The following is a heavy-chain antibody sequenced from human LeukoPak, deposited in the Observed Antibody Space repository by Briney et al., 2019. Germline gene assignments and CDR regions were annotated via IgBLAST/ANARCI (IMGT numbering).Heavy chain of an antibody. CDR1: GFTFSSYS. D-gene: IGHD2-2*01. CDR3: ARDFEDIVVVPAARGGGYYFDY. J-gene: IGHJ4*02. Sequence: GGSLRLSCAASGFTFSSYSMNWVRQAPGKGLEWVSSISSSSSYIYYADSVKGRFTISRDNAKNSLYLQMNSLRAEDTAVYYCARDFEDIVVVPAARGGGYYFDYWGQGTLVTVSS. CDR2: ISSSSSYI. V-gene: IGHV3-21*01.